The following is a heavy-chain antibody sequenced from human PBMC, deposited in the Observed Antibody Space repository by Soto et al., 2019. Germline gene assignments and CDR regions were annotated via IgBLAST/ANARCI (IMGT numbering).Heavy chain of an antibody. J-gene: IGHJ4*02. CDR1: AYTFTGYY. CDR2: MNPNNSDT. V-gene: IGHV1-2*02. Sequence: QVQLVQSGAEVRKPGDSVRVSCKAPAYTFTGYYIHWVRQAPGQGPEWMGWMNPNNSDTRYAPQLQGRVTMTRDTSINTAYMDLTRLAPDDTGIYYCARDGPGNGNDDFDYWGQGTLVTVSS. D-gene: IGHD2-8*01. CDR3: ARDGPGNGNDDFDY.